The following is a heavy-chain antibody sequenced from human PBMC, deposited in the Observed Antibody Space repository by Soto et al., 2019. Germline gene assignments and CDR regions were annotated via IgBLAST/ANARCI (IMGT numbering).Heavy chain of an antibody. Sequence: ETLSLTCPVSVGSVSSGSFYWSWIRRPPGKGLEWIGYFYDSGSTNYNPSLRSRVTMSVDTSKNQFSLKLSSVTAADTAVYYCAASAPPATNYYYAMDVWGQGTTVTVSS. CDR2: FYDSGST. J-gene: IGHJ6*02. CDR1: VGSVSSGSFY. CDR3: AASAPPATNYYYAMDV. V-gene: IGHV4-61*01. D-gene: IGHD5-12*01.